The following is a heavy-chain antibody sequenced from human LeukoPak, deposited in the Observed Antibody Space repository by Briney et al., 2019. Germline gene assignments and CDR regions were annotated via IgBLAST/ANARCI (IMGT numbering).Heavy chain of an antibody. D-gene: IGHD4-17*01. CDR3: ARLPGGSTGGTGGLLTVTTSVN. V-gene: IGHV4-34*01. J-gene: IGHJ4*02. CDR1: GGSFSGYY. Sequence: PSETLSLTCAVYGGSFSGYYWSWIRQPPGKGLEWIGEINHSGSTNYNPSLKSRVTISVDTSKNQFSLKLSSVTAADTAVYYCARLPGGSTGGTGGLLTVTTSVNWGQGTLVTVSS. CDR2: INHSGST.